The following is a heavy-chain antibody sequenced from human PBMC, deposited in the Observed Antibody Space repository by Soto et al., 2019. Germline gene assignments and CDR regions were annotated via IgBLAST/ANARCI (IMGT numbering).Heavy chain of an antibody. CDR1: GGTFSSYA. V-gene: IGHV1-69*13. CDR2: IIPIFGTA. Sequence: SVKVSCKGSGGTFSSYAISWLRQAPGQGLEWMGGIIPIFGTANYAQKFQGRVTITADESTSTAYMELSSLRSEDTAVYYCARDGSYYYDSSGSYGYWGQGTLVTVSS. D-gene: IGHD3-22*01. CDR3: ARDGSYYYDSSGSYGY. J-gene: IGHJ4*02.